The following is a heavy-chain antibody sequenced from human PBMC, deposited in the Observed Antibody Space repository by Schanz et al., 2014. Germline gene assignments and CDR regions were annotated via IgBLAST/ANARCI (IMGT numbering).Heavy chain of an antibody. Sequence: VQLVESGGGLVQPGGSLRLSCSASGFTFSSYAMHWVRQAPGKGLEWVAVISYDGRNKYYADSVKGRFTISRDNSKNTLYLQMNSLRAEDAAVYYCARDLEGCDGGGGGFDPWGQGTLVTVSS. J-gene: IGHJ5*02. V-gene: IGHV3-30-3*01. CDR2: ISYDGRNK. CDR3: ARDLEGCDGGGGGFDP. CDR1: GFTFSSYA. D-gene: IGHD2-21*01.